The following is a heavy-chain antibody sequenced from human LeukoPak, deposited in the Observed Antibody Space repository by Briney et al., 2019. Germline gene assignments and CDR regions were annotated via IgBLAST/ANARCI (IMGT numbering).Heavy chain of an antibody. V-gene: IGHV3-30*04. D-gene: IGHD6-13*01. CDR3: ARGLHDRSWYGAH. Sequence: GGSLRLSCAASGFTVSDYTMQWVRQPPGKGLEWVALLPPDGSYQYYADSLKGRFTISRDNFKNALYLQMNSLRLEDTAVYYCARGLHDRSWYGAHWGQGTLLSVSS. J-gene: IGHJ4*02. CDR2: LPPDGSYQ. CDR1: GFTVSDYT.